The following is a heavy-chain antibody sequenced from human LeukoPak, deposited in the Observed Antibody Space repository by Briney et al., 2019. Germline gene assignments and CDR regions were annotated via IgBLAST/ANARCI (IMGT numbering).Heavy chain of an antibody. CDR1: RGSISTTSYY. Sequence: PSETLSLTCTVSRGSISTTSYYWSWIRQPPGKGLEWIGYIYYSGSTNHNPSLTSRVTISVDTSKNQFSLKLSSVTAADTAVYYCARGGARIVVVPSDAWFAPWGQGTLVTVSS. CDR2: IYYSGST. D-gene: IGHD2-2*01. J-gene: IGHJ5*02. V-gene: IGHV4-61*01. CDR3: ARGGARIVVVPSDAWFAP.